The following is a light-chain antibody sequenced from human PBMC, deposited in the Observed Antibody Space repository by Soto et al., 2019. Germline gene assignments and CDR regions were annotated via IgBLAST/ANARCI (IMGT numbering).Light chain of an antibody. Sequence: DIQMTQSPSSLSASLGDRVTITCRASQSISSYLNWYQLKPGKAPKLLIYAASSLQSGVPSRFSGSGSGTDFTLTISSLQPEDFATYYCQQSYSTPWTFGQGTKVDIK. V-gene: IGKV1-39*01. CDR2: AAS. CDR1: QSISSY. CDR3: QQSYSTPWT. J-gene: IGKJ1*01.